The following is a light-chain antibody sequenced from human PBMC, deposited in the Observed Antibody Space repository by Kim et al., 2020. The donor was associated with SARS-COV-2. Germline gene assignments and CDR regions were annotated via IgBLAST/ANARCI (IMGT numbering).Light chain of an antibody. V-gene: IGKV1-5*03. Sequence: DIQMTQSPSTLSASVGDRVTITCRASRSISKYLAWYQQKPGTAPKLLIYKASDLESAVPSRFSGTGSGTEFTLTISSLQTDDFATYYCQQYYSYWTFGQGTKVENK. CDR1: RSISKY. CDR3: QQYYSYWT. CDR2: KAS. J-gene: IGKJ1*01.